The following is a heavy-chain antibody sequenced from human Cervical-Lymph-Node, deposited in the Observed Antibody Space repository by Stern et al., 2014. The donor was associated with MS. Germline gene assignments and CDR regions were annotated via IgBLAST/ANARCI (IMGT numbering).Heavy chain of an antibody. V-gene: IGHV1-3*01. J-gene: IGHJ4*02. CDR3: ARNRVWGGTDY. CDR1: DNPFPSYA. Sequence: QVQLVQSGAEGKKPGASGRVSSKASDNPFPSYAMHWVRQAPGQRLEWMGWINAGNGNTKYSQKFQGRVTITRDTSASTAYMELSSLRSEDTAVYYCARNRVWGGTDYWGQGTLVTVSS. D-gene: IGHD3-16*01. CDR2: INAGNGNT.